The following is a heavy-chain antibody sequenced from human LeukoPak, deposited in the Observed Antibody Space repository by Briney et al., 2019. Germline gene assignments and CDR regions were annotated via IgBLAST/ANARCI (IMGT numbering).Heavy chain of an antibody. D-gene: IGHD2-21*02. CDR2: IKQDSSAK. J-gene: IGHJ5*01. Sequence: GGSLRLSCAASGFNFNMFWMAWVRQAPGKGLEWVTNIKQDSSAKFYVGSVRGRFDIFRDNARKSVYLQMNSLRAEDTAVYYCAVLSDGAYCGGDCFYLDSWGQGTLVAVSS. CDR1: GFNFNMFW. CDR3: AVLSDGAYCGGDCFYLDS. V-gene: IGHV3-7*01.